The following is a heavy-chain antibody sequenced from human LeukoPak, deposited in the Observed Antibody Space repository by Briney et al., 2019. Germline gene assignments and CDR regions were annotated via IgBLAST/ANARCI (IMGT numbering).Heavy chain of an antibody. CDR2: IFHSGGT. CDR1: GGSINTPNYY. V-gene: IGHV4-39*07. CDR3: AIAVAGSVFDS. D-gene: IGHD6-19*01. Sequence: SETLSLTCTVSGGSINTPNYYWGWIRQTPGKGLEWIGNIFHSGGTYYSPSLTSRVTISLDTSRNQFSLKLSSVTAADTAVYYCAIAVAGSVFDSWGQGTLVTVSS. J-gene: IGHJ4*02.